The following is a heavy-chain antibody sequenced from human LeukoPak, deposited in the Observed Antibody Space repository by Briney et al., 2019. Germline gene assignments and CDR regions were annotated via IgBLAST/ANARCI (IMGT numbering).Heavy chain of an antibody. CDR3: ASYCSSTSCYDYYGMDV. CDR2: INPNSGGT. V-gene: IGHV1-2*02. Sequence: ASVTVSFTASGYTFTVYYMHWVRQAPGQGLEWMGWINPNSGGTSYAQKFQGRVTITRDTSTSTVYMELSSLRSEDTAVYYCASYCSSTSCYDYYGMDVWGQGTTVTVSS. CDR1: GYTFTVYY. D-gene: IGHD2-2*01. J-gene: IGHJ6*02.